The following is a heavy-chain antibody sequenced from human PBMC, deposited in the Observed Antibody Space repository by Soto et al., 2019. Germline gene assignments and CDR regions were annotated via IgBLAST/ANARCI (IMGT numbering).Heavy chain of an antibody. J-gene: IGHJ6*03. Sequence: GGSLRLSCAASGFTFSSYAMSWVRQAPGKGLEWVSAISGSGGSTYYADSVKGRFTISRDNSKNTLYLQMNSLRAEDTAVYYCAKEIWDAGGSGSYYYYYYMDVWGKGTTVTVSS. CDR1: GFTFSSYA. D-gene: IGHD3-10*01. V-gene: IGHV3-23*01. CDR3: AKEIWDAGGSGSYYYYYYMDV. CDR2: ISGSGGST.